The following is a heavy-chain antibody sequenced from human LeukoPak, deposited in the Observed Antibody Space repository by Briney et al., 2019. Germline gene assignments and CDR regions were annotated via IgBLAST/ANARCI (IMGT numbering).Heavy chain of an antibody. V-gene: IGHV3-48*04. J-gene: IGHJ4*02. CDR2: ISSSSSTI. D-gene: IGHD3-22*01. Sequence: PGGSLRLSCAASGFTFSSYSMNWVRQAPGKGLEWVSYISSSSSTIYYADSVKGRFTISRDNAKNSLYLQMNSLRAEDTAVYYCASGKKYYYDSSGYYPTPNFDYWSQGTLVTVSS. CDR3: ASGKKYYYDSSGYYPTPNFDY. CDR1: GFTFSSYS.